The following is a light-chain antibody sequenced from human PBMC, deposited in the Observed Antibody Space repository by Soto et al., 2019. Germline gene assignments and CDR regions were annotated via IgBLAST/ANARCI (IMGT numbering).Light chain of an antibody. CDR1: SNDVGGYNY. Sequence: QSVLTQPPSASGSPGQSVTISCTGTSNDVGGYNYVSWYQQHPGKAPKLMIYEVTKRPSGVPDRFSGSKSGDTASLTVSGLQPEDEADYYCSSYAGSNTFEVIFGGGTKVTVL. CDR3: SSYAGSNTFEVI. CDR2: EVT. V-gene: IGLV2-8*01. J-gene: IGLJ2*01.